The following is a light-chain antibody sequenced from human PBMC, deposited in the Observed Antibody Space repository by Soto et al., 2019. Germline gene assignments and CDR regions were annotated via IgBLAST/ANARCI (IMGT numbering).Light chain of an antibody. CDR2: DTN. Sequence: QAVVTQEPSLTVSPGGTVTLTCGSSTGAVTSGHYPYWFQQKPGQAPRTLIYDTNNKHSWTPARFSGSLLGGKAALTLSGAQPEDEAEYYRLLSYGGARQGVFGGGTKVTVL. CDR3: LLSYGGARQGV. J-gene: IGLJ2*01. CDR1: TGAVTSGHY. V-gene: IGLV7-46*01.